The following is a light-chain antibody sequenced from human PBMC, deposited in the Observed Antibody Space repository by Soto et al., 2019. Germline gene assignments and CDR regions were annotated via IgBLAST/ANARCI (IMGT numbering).Light chain of an antibody. V-gene: IGLV2-14*03. CDR3: SLYTARGV. CDR1: SSDVAAYKY. Sequence: QSVLTQPASVSGSPGQSITISCTGASSDVAAYKYVSWYQQRPGKAPKLIIYDVSKWPPGVSNRFFGSKSGYTASLTISGLQAEDEADYYCSLYTARGVFGTGTQLTVL. CDR2: DVS. J-gene: IGLJ1*01.